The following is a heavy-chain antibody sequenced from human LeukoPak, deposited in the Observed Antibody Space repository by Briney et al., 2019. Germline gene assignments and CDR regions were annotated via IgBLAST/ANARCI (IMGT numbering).Heavy chain of an antibody. Sequence: KAGGSLRLSCAASGFTFSNAWMSWVRQAPGKGLEWVGRIKSKTDGGTTDYAAPVKGRFTISRDDSKNTLYLQMNSLKTEDTAVYYCATDIELNLVVVSAFDYWGQGTLVTVSS. D-gene: IGHD2-21*01. CDR1: GFTFSNAW. J-gene: IGHJ4*02. CDR3: ATDIELNLVVVSAFDY. V-gene: IGHV3-15*01. CDR2: IKSKTDGGTT.